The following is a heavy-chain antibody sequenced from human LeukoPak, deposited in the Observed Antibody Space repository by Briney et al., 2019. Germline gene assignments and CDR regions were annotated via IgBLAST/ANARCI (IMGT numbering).Heavy chain of an antibody. CDR3: AKAGGLSTGSYRQFDAFDI. D-gene: IGHD3-16*02. CDR2: ISSSGRTT. Sequence: PGGSLRLSCAASGFTFSSYEMNWVRQAPGKGLEWVSYISSSGRTTYYADSVKGRFTISRDNSKNTLYLQMNSLRAEDTAIYYCAKAGGLSTGSYRQFDAFDIWGQGTMVTVSS. CDR1: GFTFSSYE. J-gene: IGHJ3*02. V-gene: IGHV3-48*03.